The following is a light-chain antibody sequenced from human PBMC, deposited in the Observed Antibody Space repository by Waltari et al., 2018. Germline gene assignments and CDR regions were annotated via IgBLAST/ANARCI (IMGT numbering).Light chain of an antibody. J-gene: IGKJ4*01. CDR3: HQYTTVSSLT. CDR1: QSIDRW. CDR2: QAS. V-gene: IGKV1-5*03. Sequence: DIQMTQSPSTLSASVGDRVTITCRARQSIDRWLAWYQPKPGKAPNLLIYQASTLESGVPSRFSGSGSGTDFTLTISSLQPDDFATYYCHQYTTVSSLTFGGGTKVEMK.